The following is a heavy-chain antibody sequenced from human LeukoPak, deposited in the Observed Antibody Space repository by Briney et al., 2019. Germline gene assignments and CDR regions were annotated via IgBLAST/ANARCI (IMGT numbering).Heavy chain of an antibody. CDR2: TYSDGGT. CDR1: GFTVSVKY. J-gene: IGHJ5*01. V-gene: IGHV3-66*01. D-gene: IGHD3-16*01. CDR3: ARGGGFGGSGVVNWFDS. Sequence: GGSLTLSCAASGFTVSVKYMSWVRQCPGKGLDWISSTYSDGGTNYAGSVKGRFTISRENSKNTLYLQMNSLRPEDTAVYYCARGGGFGGSGVVNWFDSWGQGALVTVSS.